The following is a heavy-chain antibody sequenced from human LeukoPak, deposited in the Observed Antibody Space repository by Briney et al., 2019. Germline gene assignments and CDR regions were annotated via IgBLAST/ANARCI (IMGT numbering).Heavy chain of an antibody. CDR3: AASDGEQQLAL. CDR2: ISWNGVTT. V-gene: IGHV3-43*01. CDR1: GFSFHGYN. J-gene: IGHJ4*02. Sequence: PGGSLRLSCAASGFSFHGYNMHWVRQVPERGLEWVSLISWNGVTTYYRDSVKGRFTISRDDSKNSLYLQMNSLTSEDSALYYCAASDGEQQLALWGQGTLVTVSS. D-gene: IGHD6-13*01.